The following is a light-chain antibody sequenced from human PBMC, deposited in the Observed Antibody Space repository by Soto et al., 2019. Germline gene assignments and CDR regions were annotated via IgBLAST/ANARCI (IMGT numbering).Light chain of an antibody. Sequence: QSALNQPASVSGSPGQSITISCAGNSSDVGGYSYVSWYQQHPGKAPQLMIYHVSDRPSGVSYRFSGSKSGSTASLTISGLQAEDEADYYCSSYTSSNTYVFGTGTKVTVL. CDR3: SSYTSSNTYV. J-gene: IGLJ1*01. CDR1: SSDVGGYSY. CDR2: HVS. V-gene: IGLV2-14*01.